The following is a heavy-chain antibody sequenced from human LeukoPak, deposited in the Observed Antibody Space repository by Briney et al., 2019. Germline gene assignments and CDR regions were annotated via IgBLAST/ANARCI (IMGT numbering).Heavy chain of an antibody. J-gene: IGHJ5*01. Sequence: GGSLRLSCAASGFTVANTYMAWVRQAPGKGLEWVSVTDSAGNTYYADSVKGRFTMSRDISENTLYLQMNSLKSEDTATYYCARDAYTTNWFYYWGQGTLVTVSS. CDR2: TDSAGNT. V-gene: IGHV3-53*05. D-gene: IGHD2-2*02. CDR3: ARDAYTTNWFYY. CDR1: GFTVANTY.